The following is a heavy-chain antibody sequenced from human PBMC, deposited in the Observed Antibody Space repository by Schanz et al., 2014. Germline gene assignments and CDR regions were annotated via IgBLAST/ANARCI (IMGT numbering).Heavy chain of an antibody. Sequence: EVQLLESGGGLVQPGGSLRLSCAASEFTFSTDAMSWVRQAPGKGLEWLSVISASGGDTYYADSVKGRFTISRDNSKNTLYLQMNSLRPEDTAVYYCAKGRFGELSAFDIWGQGTMVTVSS. D-gene: IGHD3-10*01. CDR3: AKGRFGELSAFDI. CDR1: EFTFSTDA. V-gene: IGHV3-23*01. J-gene: IGHJ3*02. CDR2: ISASGGDT.